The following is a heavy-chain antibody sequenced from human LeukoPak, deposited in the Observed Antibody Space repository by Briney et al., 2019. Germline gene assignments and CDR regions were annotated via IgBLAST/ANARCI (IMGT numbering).Heavy chain of an antibody. CDR2: IYYSGSA. Sequence: PSETLSLTCTVSGGSISSSSYYWGWIRQPPGKGLEWIGSIYYSGSAYYNPSLKSRVTISVDTSKNQFSLKLSSVTAADTAVYYCARVYVVPAAISSFDYWGQGTLVTVSS. V-gene: IGHV4-39*07. J-gene: IGHJ4*02. D-gene: IGHD2-2*02. CDR3: ARVYVVPAAISSFDY. CDR1: GGSISSSSYY.